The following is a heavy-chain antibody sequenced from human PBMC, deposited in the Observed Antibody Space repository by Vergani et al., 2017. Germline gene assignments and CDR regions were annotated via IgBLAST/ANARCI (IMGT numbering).Heavy chain of an antibody. J-gene: IGHJ1*01. D-gene: IGHD6-19*01. Sequence: QLQLQESGPGLVKPSETLSLTCTVSGGSISSSSYYWGWIRQPPGKGLEWIGSIYYSGSTNYKPSLKSRVNISVDTSKNKFSLKLSSVTTADTAVYYGAGGTGSGWYLLRVQYWGEGTLVTVSS. CDR2: IYYSGST. V-gene: IGHV4-39*07. CDR3: AGGTGSGWYLLRVQY. CDR1: GGSISSSSYY.